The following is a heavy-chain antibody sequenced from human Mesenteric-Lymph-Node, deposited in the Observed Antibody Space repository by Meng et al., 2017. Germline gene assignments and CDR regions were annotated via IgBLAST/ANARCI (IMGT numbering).Heavy chain of an antibody. CDR2: TYYRSRWYN. CDR1: GDSDSNNRAT. J-gene: IGHJ4*02. CDR3: AREAHLAGFPY. V-gene: IGHV6-1*01. D-gene: IGHD2/OR15-2a*01. Sequence: SQTRSLTRAISGDSDSNNRATWNWARQSPSRGLEWMGRTYYRSRWYNDYAVSVRGRITINPDTSKNQNSLQLNSVTPEDTAIYYCAREAHLAGFPYWGQGTLVTVSS.